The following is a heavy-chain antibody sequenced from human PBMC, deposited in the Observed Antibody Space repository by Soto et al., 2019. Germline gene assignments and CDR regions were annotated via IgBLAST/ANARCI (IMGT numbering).Heavy chain of an antibody. CDR1: GYTFTSNG. CDR3: ARVVPPGYVDYYGLDV. CDR2: ISAYNGNT. J-gene: IGHJ6*02. D-gene: IGHD3-10*02. V-gene: IGHV1-18*01. Sequence: QVQLVQSGAEVKKPGASVKVSCKASGYTFTSNGISWVRQAPGQGLEWMGWISAYNGNTNPAQKLQGRVTMTTDTSTSTVYMELRSLRSDDTAVYYCARVVPPGYVDYYGLDVWGQGTTVTVSS.